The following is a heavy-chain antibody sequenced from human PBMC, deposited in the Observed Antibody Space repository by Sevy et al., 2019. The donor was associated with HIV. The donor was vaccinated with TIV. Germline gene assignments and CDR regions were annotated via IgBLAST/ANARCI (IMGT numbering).Heavy chain of an antibody. CDR1: GFSFSSYW. V-gene: IGHV3-74*01. Sequence: GGSLRLSCAASGFSFSSYWMHWVRQVPGKGLVWVSRINSDGTTTGEADSVKGRFTISRDNAKNTLYLQMNKLRAEETAVYYCVREGGGGFSYAFDKWGQGILVTVSS. D-gene: IGHD3-16*01. CDR2: INSDGTTT. CDR3: VREGGGGFSYAFDK. J-gene: IGHJ4*02.